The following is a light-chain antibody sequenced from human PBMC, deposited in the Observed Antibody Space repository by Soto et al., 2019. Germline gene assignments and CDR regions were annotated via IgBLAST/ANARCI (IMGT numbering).Light chain of an antibody. J-gene: IGKJ1*01. CDR1: QGIRNY. CDR3: QKYVSAPWT. V-gene: IGKV1-27*01. Sequence: DIQMTQSPSSLSASVRDRVTITCRASQGIRNYLAWYQQKPGKVPKLLIYAASTLQSGVPSRFSGSESGTDFTLTISSMEPEDVATYYCQKYVSAPWTFAQGTKVEIK. CDR2: AAS.